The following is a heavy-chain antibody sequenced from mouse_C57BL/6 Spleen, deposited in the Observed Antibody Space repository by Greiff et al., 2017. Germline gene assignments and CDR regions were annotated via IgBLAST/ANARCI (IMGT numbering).Heavy chain of an antibody. J-gene: IGHJ4*01. Sequence: EVQVVESGGGLVQPGGSLKLSCAASGFTFSDYYMYWVRQTPEKRLEWVAYISNGGGSTYYPDTVKGRFTISRDNAKNTLYLQMSRLKSEDTAMYYCARLYYGSNYYAMDYWGQGTSVTVSS. CDR2: ISNGGGST. V-gene: IGHV5-12*01. CDR1: GFTFSDYY. CDR3: ARLYYGSNYYAMDY. D-gene: IGHD1-1*01.